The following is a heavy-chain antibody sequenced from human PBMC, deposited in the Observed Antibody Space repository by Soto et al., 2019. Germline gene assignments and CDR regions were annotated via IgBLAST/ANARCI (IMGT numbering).Heavy chain of an antibody. D-gene: IGHD2-15*01. V-gene: IGHV3-48*03. CDR2: ISRSGSTI. CDR1: GLTFSSYE. J-gene: IGHJ3*01. CDR3: AKDMICSGGGCYSGDAFDL. Sequence: GGSLRLSCAAPGLTFSSYEMNWVRQAPGKGLEWVSYISRSGSTIYYADSVKGRFTISRDNAKNSLYLQMNSLRAEDTAIYYCAKDMICSGGGCYSGDAFDLWGQGTMVTVS.